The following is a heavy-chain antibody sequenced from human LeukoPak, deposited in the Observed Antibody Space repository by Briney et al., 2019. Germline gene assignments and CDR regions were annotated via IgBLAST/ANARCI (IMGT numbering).Heavy chain of an antibody. Sequence: HPGGSLRLSCAASGFTFSSYWMHWVRQAPGKGLVWVSRINSDGSSTSYADSVKGRFTISRDNAKNTLYLQMNSLRAEDTAVHYCARDRYSSSWRDYWGQGTLVTVSS. CDR2: INSDGSST. D-gene: IGHD6-13*01. J-gene: IGHJ4*02. V-gene: IGHV3-74*01. CDR1: GFTFSSYW. CDR3: ARDRYSSSWRDY.